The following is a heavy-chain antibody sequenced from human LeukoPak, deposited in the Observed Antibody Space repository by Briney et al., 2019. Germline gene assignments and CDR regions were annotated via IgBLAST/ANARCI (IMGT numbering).Heavy chain of an antibody. Sequence: GESLRLSCAASGFTFSSYAMSWVRQAPGKGLEWVSGISVSGTSTSNADSVKGRFTISRDNPRNTLYLQMNSLRAEDTALYYCAIMHPYYDGSGYWVQWGQGTLVTVSS. CDR2: ISVSGTST. CDR3: AIMHPYYDGSGYWVQ. J-gene: IGHJ4*02. D-gene: IGHD3-22*01. V-gene: IGHV3-23*01. CDR1: GFTFSSYA.